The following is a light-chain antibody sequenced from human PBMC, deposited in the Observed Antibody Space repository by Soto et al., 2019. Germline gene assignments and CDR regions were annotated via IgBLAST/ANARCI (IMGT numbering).Light chain of an antibody. V-gene: IGKV3-20*01. Sequence: EIVLPQSPGTLSLSPGERFTLSCRASQSVSSSYLAWYQQKPGQAPRLLIYGASTRATGIPDRFSGSGSGTDFTLTISRLEPEDFAVYYCQQYGSSPLTFGGGTK. J-gene: IGKJ4*01. CDR3: QQYGSSPLT. CDR2: GAS. CDR1: QSVSSSY.